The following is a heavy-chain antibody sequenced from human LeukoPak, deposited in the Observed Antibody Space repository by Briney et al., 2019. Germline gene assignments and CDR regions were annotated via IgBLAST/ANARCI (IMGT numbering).Heavy chain of an antibody. J-gene: IGHJ4*02. CDR1: GCTFGDYA. D-gene: IGHD3-10*01. V-gene: IGHV3-49*04. CDR3: TRDVRGAYYGSGEFDY. CDR2: IRSKVYGGTT. Sequence: GGSVRLSCIASGCTFGDYAMSWVRQAPGKGLEWVGFIRSKVYGGTTEHAASVKGKCTISRVDSKSIAYLQMNSLKTEDTAVYYCTRDVRGAYYGSGEFDYWGQGTLVTVSS.